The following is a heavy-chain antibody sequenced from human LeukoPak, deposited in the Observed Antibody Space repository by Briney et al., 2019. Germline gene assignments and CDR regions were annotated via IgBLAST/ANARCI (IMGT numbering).Heavy chain of an antibody. J-gene: IGHJ5*02. D-gene: IGHD2-15*01. CDR2: INHSGST. CDR3: ARGRYCSGGSCSFDP. Sequence: SETLSLTCAVYGGSFSGYYWSWIRQPPGKGLEWIGEINHSGSTNYNPSLKSRVTISVDTSKNQFSLKLSSVTAANTAVYYCARGRYCSGGSCSFDPWGQGTLVTVSS. V-gene: IGHV4-34*01. CDR1: GGSFSGYY.